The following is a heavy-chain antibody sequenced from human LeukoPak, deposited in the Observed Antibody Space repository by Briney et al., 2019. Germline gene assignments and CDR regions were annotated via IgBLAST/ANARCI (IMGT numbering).Heavy chain of an antibody. V-gene: IGHV1-2*02. CDR3: AREGEGDFSPTF. CDR2: INPNSDGT. D-gene: IGHD2-21*02. CDR1: GYTFTGYY. Sequence: ASVKVSCKASGYTFTGYYMHWVRQAPGQGLEWMGWINPNSDGTNYAQKFQGRVTMTRDTSISTAYMELSRLRSDDTAVYYCAREGEGDFSPTFWGQGTLVTVSS. J-gene: IGHJ4*02.